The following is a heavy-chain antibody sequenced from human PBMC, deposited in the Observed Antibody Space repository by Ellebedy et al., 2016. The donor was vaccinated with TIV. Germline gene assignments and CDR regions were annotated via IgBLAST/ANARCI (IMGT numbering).Heavy chain of an antibody. V-gene: IGHV3-23*01. Sequence: GESLKISCAASGFTFSSYAMSWVRQAPGKGLEWVSAISGSGGSTYYADSVKGRFTISRDNSKNTLYLQMNSLRAEDTAVYYCAKGIQMAAAGTDYWGQGTLVTVSS. CDR3: AKGIQMAAAGTDY. J-gene: IGHJ4*02. D-gene: IGHD6-13*01. CDR2: ISGSGGST. CDR1: GFTFSSYA.